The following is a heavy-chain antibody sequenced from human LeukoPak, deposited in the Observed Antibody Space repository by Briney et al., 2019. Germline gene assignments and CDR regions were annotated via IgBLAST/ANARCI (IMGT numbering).Heavy chain of an antibody. CDR1: GFTFSSYA. V-gene: IGHV3-23*01. CDR2: ISGSGGST. D-gene: IGHD3-10*01. CDR3: AKPSYGSGRMVPNYYYYGMDV. J-gene: IGHJ6*02. Sequence: AGGSLRLSCAASGFTFSSYAMSWVRQAPGKGLEWVPAISGSGGSTYYADAVKGRVTISGDKSKNMWDLKMNSLRAEDTAVYYCAKPSYGSGRMVPNYYYYGMDVWGQGTTVTVSS.